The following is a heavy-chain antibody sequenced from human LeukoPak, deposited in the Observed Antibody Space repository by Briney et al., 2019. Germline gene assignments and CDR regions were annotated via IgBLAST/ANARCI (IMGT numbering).Heavy chain of an antibody. J-gene: IGHJ6*02. Sequence: GGSLRLSCAASGFTFSSYAMSWVRQAPGKGLEWVSAISGSGGSTYYADSGKGRFTISRDNSKNTLYLQMNSLRAEDTAVYYCAKGTGYCSSTSCYKSTPLLYYYYGMDVWGQGTTVTVSS. D-gene: IGHD2-2*02. CDR2: ISGSGGST. CDR3: AKGTGYCSSTSCYKSTPLLYYYYGMDV. V-gene: IGHV3-23*01. CDR1: GFTFSSYA.